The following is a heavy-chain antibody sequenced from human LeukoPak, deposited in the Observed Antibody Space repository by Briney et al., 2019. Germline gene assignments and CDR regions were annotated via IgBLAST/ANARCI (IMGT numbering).Heavy chain of an antibody. J-gene: IGHJ4*02. CDR3: AKSGAMIVVVPFDY. CDR1: GFTFSSYA. V-gene: IGHV3-23*01. CDR2: ISGSGGST. D-gene: IGHD3-22*01. Sequence: GGSLRLSCAASGFTFSSYAMSWVRQAPGKGLEGVSAISGSGGSTYYADSVKGRFTISRDNSKNTLYLQMNSLRAEDTAVYYCAKSGAMIVVVPFDYWGQGTLVTVSS.